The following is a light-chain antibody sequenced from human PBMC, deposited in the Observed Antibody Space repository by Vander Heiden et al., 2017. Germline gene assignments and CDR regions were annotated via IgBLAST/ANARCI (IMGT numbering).Light chain of an antibody. J-gene: IGKJ2*01. CDR1: QSVSSN. CDR2: GAF. CDR3: QQYNDWYT. V-gene: IGKV3-15*01. Sequence: ETVITQSPATLSVSPGERVTRPGRASQSVSSNLAWHQQKPGQAPMLLIYGAFTRATGAPARCSGSGSGTDFTLTISNLQSEDFAVYYCQQYNDWYTFGQGTKLEIK.